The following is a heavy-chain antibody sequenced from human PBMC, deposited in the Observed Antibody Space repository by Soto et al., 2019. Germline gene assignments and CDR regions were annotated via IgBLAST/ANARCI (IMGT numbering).Heavy chain of an antibody. D-gene: IGHD2-2*01. CDR3: ARAGRYCSSTSCFHWRKYYYYGMDV. V-gene: IGHV4-34*01. J-gene: IGHJ6*02. CDR1: GGSFSAYY. CDR2: INHSGST. Sequence: SDTLSLTCSVYGGSFSAYYWSWIRQPPGKGLEWIGEINHSGSTNYNPSLKSRVTISVDTSKNQFSLKLSSVTAADTAVYYCARAGRYCSSTSCFHWRKYYYYGMDVWGQGNTVTVSS.